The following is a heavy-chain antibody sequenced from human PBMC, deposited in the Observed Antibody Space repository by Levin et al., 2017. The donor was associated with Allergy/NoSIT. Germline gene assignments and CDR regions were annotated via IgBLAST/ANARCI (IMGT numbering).Heavy chain of an antibody. Sequence: GGSLRLSCVASGFTFSDYAMHWARQAPGRGLEWVAVISYNGNIKYNADSVQGRFTISRSNSNNTLYLQMNSLRVEDTGVYYCARDYWPYTGTRDRTDVWGQGTTVTVSS. CDR1: GFTFSDYA. V-gene: IGHV3-30*04. J-gene: IGHJ6*02. CDR3: ARDYWPYTGTRDRTDV. D-gene: IGHD2-8*02. CDR2: ISYNGNIK.